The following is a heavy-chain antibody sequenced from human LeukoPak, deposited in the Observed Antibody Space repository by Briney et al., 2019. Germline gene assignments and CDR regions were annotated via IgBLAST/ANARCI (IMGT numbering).Heavy chain of an antibody. J-gene: IGHJ3*02. D-gene: IGHD1-26*01. Sequence: PSETLSLXCAVSGYSSSSGYYWGWILQPPGKGLAWIGSIYHSGSTYYNPSLKSRVTISVDTSKNQFSLKLSSVTAADTAVYYCVGTRTSYYTLSLDAFDIWGQGTMVTVSS. CDR2: IYHSGST. CDR3: VGTRTSYYTLSLDAFDI. CDR1: GYSSSSGYY. V-gene: IGHV4-38-2*01.